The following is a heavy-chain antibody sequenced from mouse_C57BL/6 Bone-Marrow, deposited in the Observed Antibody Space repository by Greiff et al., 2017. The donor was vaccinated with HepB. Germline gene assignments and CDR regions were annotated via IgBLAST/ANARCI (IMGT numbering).Heavy chain of an antibody. CDR3: VRARCDYYFDY. V-gene: IGHV5-6*01. Sequence: EVQLVESGGDLVKPGGSLKLSCAASGFTFSSSGMSWVRQTPDKGLEWVATISTGGTYTYYPDNVKGRFTISRDTAKNTLFLLMTSLRSEDSAIYYCVRARCDYYFDYWGQGTTLTVSS. J-gene: IGHJ2*01. CDR2: ISTGGTYT. D-gene: IGHD3-1*01. CDR1: GFTFSSSG.